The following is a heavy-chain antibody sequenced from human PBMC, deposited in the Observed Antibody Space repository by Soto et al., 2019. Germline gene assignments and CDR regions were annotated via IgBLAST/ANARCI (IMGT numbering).Heavy chain of an antibody. CDR3: TNPQVDYGMDG. D-gene: IGHD2-15*01. Sequence: EVQLVESGGGLVQPGGSLKLSCAASGFTFSGSAVHWVRQASGKGLEWVGRIRSKANNYATAYAASVQGRFTIFRDDLKNTAYLQMNSLNTEDTAVYYGTNPQVDYGMDGWGQGTTVTVSS. CDR1: GFTFSGSA. J-gene: IGHJ6*02. CDR2: IRSKANNYAT. V-gene: IGHV3-73*02.